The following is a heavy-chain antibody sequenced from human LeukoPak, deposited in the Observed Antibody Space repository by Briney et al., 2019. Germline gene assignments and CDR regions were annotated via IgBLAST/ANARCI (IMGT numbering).Heavy chain of an antibody. CDR2: ISAYNGNT. CDR1: GYTFTSYG. CDR3: ARDRGGYTYYYDSSGYYSSFDY. D-gene: IGHD3-22*01. Sequence: ASVKVSCKASGYTFTSYGISWVRQAPGQGLEWMGWISAYNGNTNCAQKLQGRVTMTTDTSTSTAYMELRSLRSDDTAVYYCARDRGGYTYYYDSSGYYSSFDYWGQGTLVTVSS. J-gene: IGHJ4*02. V-gene: IGHV1-18*01.